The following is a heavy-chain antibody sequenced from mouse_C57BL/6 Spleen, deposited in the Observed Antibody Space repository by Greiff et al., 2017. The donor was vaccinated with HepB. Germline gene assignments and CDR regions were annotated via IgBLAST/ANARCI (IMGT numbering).Heavy chain of an antibody. V-gene: IGHV1-81*01. J-gene: IGHJ2*01. Sequence: VQGVESGAELARPGASVKLSCKASGYTFTSYGISWVKQRTGQGLELIGEIYPRSGNTYYNEKFKGKATLTADKSSSTAYMELRSLTSEDSAVYFCARPGDGYFRDYWGQGTTLTVSS. CDR2: IYPRSGNT. CDR1: GYTFTSYG. D-gene: IGHD2-3*01. CDR3: ARPGDGYFRDY.